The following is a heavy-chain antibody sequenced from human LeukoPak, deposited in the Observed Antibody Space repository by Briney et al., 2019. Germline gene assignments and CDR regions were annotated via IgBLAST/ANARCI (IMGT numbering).Heavy chain of an antibody. CDR3: ARPLITMVRGVITYPYYYGMDV. Sequence: PGGSLRLSCAASGFTFSSYAMSWVRQAPGKGLEWVSAISGSGGSTYYADSVKGRFTISRDNSKNTLYLQMNSLRAEDTAVYYCARPLITMVRGVITYPYYYGMDVWGQGTTVTVSS. CDR1: GFTFSSYA. V-gene: IGHV3-23*01. D-gene: IGHD3-10*01. J-gene: IGHJ6*02. CDR2: ISGSGGST.